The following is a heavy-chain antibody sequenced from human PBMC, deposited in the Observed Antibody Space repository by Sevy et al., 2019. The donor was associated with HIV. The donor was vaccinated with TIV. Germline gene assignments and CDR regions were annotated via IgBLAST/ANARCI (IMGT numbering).Heavy chain of an antibody. CDR2: ISAYNGNT. J-gene: IGHJ4*02. Sequence: ASVKVSCKASGYTFTSYGISWVRQAPGQGLEWMGWISAYNGNTNYAQKLQGRVTMTTDTSTSTAYIELRSLRSDDTAVYYCARDLLWFGELLHYFDYWGQGTLVTVSS. D-gene: IGHD3-10*01. CDR1: GYTFTSYG. CDR3: ARDLLWFGELLHYFDY. V-gene: IGHV1-18*04.